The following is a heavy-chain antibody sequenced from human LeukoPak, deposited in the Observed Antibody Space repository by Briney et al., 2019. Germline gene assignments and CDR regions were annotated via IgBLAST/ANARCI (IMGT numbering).Heavy chain of an antibody. CDR3: ARDSGTTGEVKFDP. CDR2: IYHSGST. CDR1: GYSISSGYY. J-gene: IGHJ5*02. V-gene: IGHV4-38-2*02. Sequence: SETLSLTCTVSGYSISSGYYWGWIRQPPGKGLEWIGSIYHSGSTYYNPSLKSRVTISLDMSKNQFSLKLSSVTAADTAVYYCARDSGTTGEVKFDPWGQGTLVTVSS. D-gene: IGHD3-10*01.